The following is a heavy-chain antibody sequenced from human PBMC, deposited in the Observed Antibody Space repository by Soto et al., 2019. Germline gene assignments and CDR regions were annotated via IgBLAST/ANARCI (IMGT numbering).Heavy chain of an antibody. CDR2: ISANDVGT. J-gene: IGHJ4*02. CDR3: AKSKNDYNWDNRPPFDY. CDR1: GFTLRNYA. D-gene: IGHD1-20*01. Sequence: GGSLRLSCEASGFTLRNYAMTWIRQAPGKGLEWVSLISANDVGTYYAESVKTRFTISADQSRNTVYLQMDSLRADDTAIYYCAKSKNDYNWDNRPPFDYWGQGTLVTVSS. V-gene: IGHV3-23*01.